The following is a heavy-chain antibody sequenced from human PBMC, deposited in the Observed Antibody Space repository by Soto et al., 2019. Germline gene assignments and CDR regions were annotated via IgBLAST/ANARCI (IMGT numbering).Heavy chain of an antibody. D-gene: IGHD6-19*01. V-gene: IGHV3-30-3*01. CDR1: GFTFSSYA. CDR3: ARDKSPYSSGWHNRHFDY. Sequence: QVQLVESGGGVVQPGRSLRLSCAASGFTFSSYAMHWVRQAPGKGLEWVAVMSYDGSNKYYADSVKGRFTISGDNSKNTLYLQMNRLRAADTAVYYCARDKSPYSSGWHNRHFDYWGQGTLVTVAS. CDR2: MSYDGSNK. J-gene: IGHJ4*02.